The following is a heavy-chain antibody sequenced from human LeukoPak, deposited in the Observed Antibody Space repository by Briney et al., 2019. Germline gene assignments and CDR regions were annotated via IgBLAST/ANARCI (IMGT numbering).Heavy chain of an antibody. V-gene: IGHV3-30*18. D-gene: IGHD3-9*01. Sequence: PGGSLRLSCAASGFTFSSYGMHWVRQAPGKGLEWVAVISYDGCNKYYADSVKGRFTISRDNSKNTLYLQMNSLRAEDTAVYYCAKDRPDILTVDYYYYGMDVWGQGTTVTVSS. J-gene: IGHJ6*02. CDR2: ISYDGCNK. CDR3: AKDRPDILTVDYYYYGMDV. CDR1: GFTFSSYG.